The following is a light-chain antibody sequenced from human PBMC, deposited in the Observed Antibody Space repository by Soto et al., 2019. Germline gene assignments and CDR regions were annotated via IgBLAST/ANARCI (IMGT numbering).Light chain of an antibody. CDR3: QQVDSYPRT. CDR1: QVISTS. J-gene: IGKJ1*01. CDR2: AAS. Sequence: DIQLTQSPSFLSPSIGESVTITCRASQVISTSLAWYQVKPGKAPKLLIYAASTLESGVPSRFSGSGSGTDFSLTISSLHPEDVATYYCQQVDSYPRTFGQGTKVDIK. V-gene: IGKV1-9*01.